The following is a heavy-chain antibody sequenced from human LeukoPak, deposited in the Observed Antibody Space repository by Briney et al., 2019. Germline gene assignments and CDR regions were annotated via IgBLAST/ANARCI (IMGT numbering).Heavy chain of an antibody. CDR3: ARDQAAAGRN. D-gene: IGHD6-13*01. CDR2: ISSSGSTI. J-gene: IGHJ4*02. Sequence: PGGFLRLSCAASGFTFSSYEMNWVRQAPGKGLEWVSYISSSGSTIYYADSVKGRFTISRDNAKNSLYLQMNSLRAEDTAVYYCARDQAAAGRNWGQGTLVTVSS. CDR1: GFTFSSYE. V-gene: IGHV3-48*03.